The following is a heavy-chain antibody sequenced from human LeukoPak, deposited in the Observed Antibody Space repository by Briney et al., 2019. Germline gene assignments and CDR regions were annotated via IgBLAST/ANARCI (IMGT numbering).Heavy chain of an antibody. CDR2: IYYSGST. CDR3: ARGRWLQFGYYFDY. Sequence: PSETLSLTCTVSGGSISSYYWSWIRQPPGKGLEWIGYIYYSGSTNYNPSLKSRVTISVDTSKNQFSLKLSSVAAADTAVYYCARGRWLQFGYYFDYWGQETLVTVSS. CDR1: GGSISSYY. D-gene: IGHD5-24*01. V-gene: IGHV4-59*01. J-gene: IGHJ4*02.